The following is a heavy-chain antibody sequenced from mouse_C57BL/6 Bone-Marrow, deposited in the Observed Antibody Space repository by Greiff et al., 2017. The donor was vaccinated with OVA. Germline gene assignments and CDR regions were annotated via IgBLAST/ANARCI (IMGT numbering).Heavy chain of an antibody. CDR3: AREDYDGEYYAMDY. V-gene: IGHV1-81*01. CDR2: IYPRSGNT. J-gene: IGHJ4*01. D-gene: IGHD2-4*01. Sequence: QVQLQQSGAELARPGASVKLSCKASGYTFTSYGISWVKQRTGQGLEWIGEIYPRSGNTYYNEKFKGKATLTADKSSSTAYMELRSLTSEDSAVYFCAREDYDGEYYAMDYWGQGTSVTVSS. CDR1: GYTFTSYG.